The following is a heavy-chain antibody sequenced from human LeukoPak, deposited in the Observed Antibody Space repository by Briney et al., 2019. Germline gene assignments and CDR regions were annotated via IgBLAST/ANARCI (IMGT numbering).Heavy chain of an antibody. Sequence: GASVKVSCKASGYTFTSYYMHWVRQAPGQGLEWMGIINPSGGSTSYAQKFQGRVTMTRDTSTSTVYMELSSLRSEDTAVYYCARAGGGYSGYDQRHAFDIWGQGTMVTVSS. CDR3: ARAGGGYSGYDQRHAFDI. CDR1: GYTFTSYY. V-gene: IGHV1-46*01. CDR2: INPSGGST. J-gene: IGHJ3*02. D-gene: IGHD5-12*01.